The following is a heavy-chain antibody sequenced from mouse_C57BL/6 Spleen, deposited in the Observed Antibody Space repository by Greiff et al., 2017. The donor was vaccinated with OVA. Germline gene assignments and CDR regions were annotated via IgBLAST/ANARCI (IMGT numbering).Heavy chain of an antibody. CDR2: INPSTGGT. CDR1: GYSFTGYY. CDR3: AMGFYYGSTWFAY. Sequence: EVQLQQSGPELVKPGASVKISCKASGYSFTGYYMNWVKQSPEKSLEWIGEINPSTGGTTYNQKFKAKATLTVDKSSSTAYMQLKSLTSEDSAVYYCAMGFYYGSTWFAYWGQGTLVTVSA. V-gene: IGHV1-42*01. J-gene: IGHJ3*01. D-gene: IGHD1-1*01.